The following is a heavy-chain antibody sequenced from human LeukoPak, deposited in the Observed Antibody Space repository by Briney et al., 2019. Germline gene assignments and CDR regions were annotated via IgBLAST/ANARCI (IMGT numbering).Heavy chain of an antibody. J-gene: IGHJ4*02. V-gene: IGHV3-30-3*01. CDR2: ISYDGSNK. D-gene: IGHD3-16*01. CDR3: ARDLRRDYVWGSPLEY. CDR1: GFTFSSYA. Sequence: GGSLRLSCAASGFTFSSYAMHWVRQAPGKGLEWVAVISYDGSNKYYADSVKGRFTISRDNSKITLYLQMNSLRAEDTAVYYCARDLRRDYVWGSPLEYWGQGTLVTVSS.